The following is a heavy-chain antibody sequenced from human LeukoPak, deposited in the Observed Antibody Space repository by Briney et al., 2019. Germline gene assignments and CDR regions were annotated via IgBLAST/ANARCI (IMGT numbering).Heavy chain of an antibody. CDR1: GYTFTGYY. Sequence: GASVKVSCKASGYTFTGYYMHWVRQAPGQGLEWMGWINPNSGGTNYAQKFQGRVTMTRDTSISTAYMELSRLRSDDTAVYYCARDFSVVVVAADNWFDPWGQGTLVTVSP. CDR2: INPNSGGT. V-gene: IGHV1-2*02. CDR3: ARDFSVVVVAADNWFDP. J-gene: IGHJ5*02. D-gene: IGHD2-15*01.